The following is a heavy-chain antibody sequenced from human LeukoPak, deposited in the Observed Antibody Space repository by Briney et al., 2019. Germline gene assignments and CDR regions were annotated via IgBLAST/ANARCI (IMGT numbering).Heavy chain of an antibody. V-gene: IGHV3-64*02. CDR3: ARQAAGVVY. J-gene: IGHJ4*02. CDR1: GFTFSSYA. CDR2: ISRNGGNT. D-gene: IGHD6-13*01. Sequence: GGSLRLSCAASGFTFSSYAMHWVRQAPGKGLEYVSGISRNGGNTYYAVSVKGRFTISRDNSKNTLYLQMGGLRAEDMAVYYCARQAAGVVYWGQGTLVTVSS.